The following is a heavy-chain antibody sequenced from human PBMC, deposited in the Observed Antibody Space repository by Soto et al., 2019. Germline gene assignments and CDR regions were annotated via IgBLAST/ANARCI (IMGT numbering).Heavy chain of an antibody. D-gene: IGHD2-21*01. CDR1: GASISSYY. J-gene: IGHJ5*02. V-gene: IGHV4-59*01. Sequence: QVQLQESGPGLVKPSETLSLTCAVSGASISSYYWNWIRQSPGKGLEWIGHIYYNGNTKYNPFLERRLTISVDTSKNQFSLELNSVTAADTAVYFGARRAVAVDALREDNWFDPWGQGTLVTVSS. CDR2: IYYNGNT. CDR3: ARRAVAVDALREDNWFDP.